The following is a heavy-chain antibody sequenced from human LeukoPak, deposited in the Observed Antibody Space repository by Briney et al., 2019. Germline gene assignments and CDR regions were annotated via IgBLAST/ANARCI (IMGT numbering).Heavy chain of an antibody. D-gene: IGHD1-26*01. CDR1: GFTFSSYW. Sequence: GGSLRLSCAASGFTFSSYWMSWVRQAPGKGLEWVANIKQDGSEKYYVDSVKGRFAISRDNAKNSLYLQMNSLRAEDTAVYYCARDQRLVGATYDYWGQGTLVTVSS. J-gene: IGHJ4*02. V-gene: IGHV3-7*01. CDR2: IKQDGSEK. CDR3: ARDQRLVGATYDY.